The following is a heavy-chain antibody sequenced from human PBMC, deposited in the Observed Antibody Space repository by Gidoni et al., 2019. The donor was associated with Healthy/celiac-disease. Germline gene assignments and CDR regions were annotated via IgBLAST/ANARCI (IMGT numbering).Heavy chain of an antibody. CDR3: AERAYDEGRHAFDI. J-gene: IGHJ3*02. Sequence: EVQMVEPGAEVKKPGVSLNISRKGSGYSSTSYWLGWVRQMAGEGLGWMRIIYPGDTDTRYSPSFQGEVTISADKTISTAFLQWSSLKASDAAMYYCAERAYDEGRHAFDIWGQGTMVTVSS. CDR2: IYPGDTDT. V-gene: IGHV5-51*01. D-gene: IGHD3-3*01. CDR1: GYSSTSYW.